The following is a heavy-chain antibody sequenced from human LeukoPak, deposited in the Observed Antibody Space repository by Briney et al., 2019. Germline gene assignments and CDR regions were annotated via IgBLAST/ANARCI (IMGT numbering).Heavy chain of an antibody. CDR3: ARDSYGYYYDSSGYQTTGYFQH. D-gene: IGHD3-22*01. J-gene: IGHJ1*01. V-gene: IGHV4-34*01. CDR1: GGSFSGYY. CDR2: INHSGST. Sequence: SETLSLTCAVYGGSFSGYYWSWIRQPPGKGLEWIGEINHSGSTNYNPSLKSRVTISVDTSTNQFSLMLNSVTAADTAVYYCARDSYGYYYDSSGYQTTGYFQHWGQGTLVTVSS.